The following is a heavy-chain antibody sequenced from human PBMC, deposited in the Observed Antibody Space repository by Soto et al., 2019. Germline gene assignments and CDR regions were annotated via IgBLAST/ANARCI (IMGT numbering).Heavy chain of an antibody. CDR1: GDSVSSNSAA. CDR3: ARMVAVAEYYYYGMDV. J-gene: IGHJ6*02. Sequence: QSQTLSLTCAISGDSVSSNSAAWNWIRQSPSRGLEWLGRTYYRSKWYNDYAVSVKSRITINPDTSKNQFSLQLNSVTPEDTAVYYCARMVAVAEYYYYGMDVWGQGTTVTVSS. D-gene: IGHD6-19*01. V-gene: IGHV6-1*01. CDR2: TYYRSKWYN.